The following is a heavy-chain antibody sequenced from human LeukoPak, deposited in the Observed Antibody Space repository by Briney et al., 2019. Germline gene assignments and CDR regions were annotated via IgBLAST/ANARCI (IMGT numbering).Heavy chain of an antibody. D-gene: IGHD2-21*01. CDR2: ISPSGGST. J-gene: IGHJ4*02. Sequence: ASVKVSCKAFGYTFTSNYMHWVRQAPGQGPEWMGVISPSGGSTTYAQKFQGRVTLTRDMSTSTDYLELSSLRAEDTAVYYCARGSGDADYWGQGTLVTVSS. CDR3: ARGSGDADY. V-gene: IGHV1-46*01. CDR1: GYTFTSNY.